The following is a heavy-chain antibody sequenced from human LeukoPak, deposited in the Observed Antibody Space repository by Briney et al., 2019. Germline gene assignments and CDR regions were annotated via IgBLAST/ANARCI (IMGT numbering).Heavy chain of an antibody. V-gene: IGHV3-23*01. J-gene: IGHJ4*02. CDR1: GFTFSSYA. D-gene: IGHD3-16*02. Sequence: GGSLRLSCAASGFTFSSYAMSWVRQAPGKGLEWVSAISGNGDSTYYADSVKGRFTISRDNSQNTLYLQMNSLRVDDTAVYYCAKGNMITFGGVIAFDYWGQGTLVTVSS. CDR3: AKGNMITFGGVIAFDY. CDR2: ISGNGDST.